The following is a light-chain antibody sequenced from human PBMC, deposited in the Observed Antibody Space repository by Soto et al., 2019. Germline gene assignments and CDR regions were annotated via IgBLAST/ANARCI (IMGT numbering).Light chain of an antibody. J-gene: IGKJ2*01. CDR2: EAS. V-gene: IGKV1-5*03. CDR1: QSLDTW. Sequence: DIQVTQSPATLSAYVGDRVTITCRASQSLDTWLAWYQHKQGKAPKLLVYEASTSQNGVPSRFSGSGSGTEFTLTISSLQPDDVATYYCKQYSRYPYAFGQGTKLEI. CDR3: KQYSRYPYA.